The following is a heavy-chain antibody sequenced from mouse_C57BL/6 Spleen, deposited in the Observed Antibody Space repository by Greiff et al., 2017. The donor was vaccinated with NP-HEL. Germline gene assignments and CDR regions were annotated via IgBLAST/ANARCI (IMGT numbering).Heavy chain of an antibody. D-gene: IGHD6-1*01. Sequence: EVQLQQSGPVLVKPGASVKMSCKASGYTFTDYYMNWVKQSHGKSLEWIGVINPYNGGTSYNQKFKGKATLTVDKSSSTAYMELNSLTSEDSAVYYCARGASLDYAMDYWGQGTSVTVSS. CDR3: ARGASLDYAMDY. J-gene: IGHJ4*01. CDR1: GYTFTDYY. V-gene: IGHV1-19*01. CDR2: INPYNGGT.